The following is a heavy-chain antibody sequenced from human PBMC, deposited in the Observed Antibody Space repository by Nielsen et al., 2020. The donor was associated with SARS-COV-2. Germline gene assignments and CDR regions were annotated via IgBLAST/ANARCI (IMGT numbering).Heavy chain of an antibody. CDR2: IYYSGST. V-gene: IGHV4-59*12. J-gene: IGHJ4*02. D-gene: IGHD6-13*01. Sequence: SETLSLTCTVSGGSISSYYWSWIRQPPGKGLEWIGYIYYSGSTNYNPSLKSRVTISVDTSKNQFSLKLSSVTAADTAVYYCAREGGSSWYGHYFDYWGQGTLVTVSS. CDR3: AREGGSSWYGHYFDY. CDR1: GGSISSYY.